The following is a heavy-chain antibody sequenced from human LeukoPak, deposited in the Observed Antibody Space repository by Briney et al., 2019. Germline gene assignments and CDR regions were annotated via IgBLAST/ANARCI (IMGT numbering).Heavy chain of an antibody. V-gene: IGHV3-74*01. CDR2: INTDGTGT. J-gene: IGHJ4*02. CDR3: ARHSTSIFGVVTEDY. CDR1: GFTFSNYW. D-gene: IGHD3-3*01. Sequence: PGGSLRLSCAASGFTFSNYWMHWVRQAPGKGLVWVSRINTDGTGTSYEDSVKGLFTISRDNAKNTLYLQMNSLRVEDTAVYYCARHSTSIFGVVTEDYWGQGTLVTVSS.